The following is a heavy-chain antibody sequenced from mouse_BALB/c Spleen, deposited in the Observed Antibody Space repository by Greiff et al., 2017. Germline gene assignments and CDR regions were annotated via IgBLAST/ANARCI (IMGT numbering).Heavy chain of an antibody. CDR1: GFSLTSYG. CDR3: ARNKGITTALYYYAMDY. V-gene: IGHV2-2*02. J-gene: IGHJ4*01. CDR2: IWSGGST. Sequence: QVQLKQSGPGLVQPSQSLSITCTASGFSLTSYGVHWVRPSPGKGLEWLGVIWSGGSTDDYAAFLSRLSISKDNSKSQVFFKMNSLQANDTARYYWARNKGITTALYYYAMDYWGQGTSVTVSS. D-gene: IGHD1-1*01.